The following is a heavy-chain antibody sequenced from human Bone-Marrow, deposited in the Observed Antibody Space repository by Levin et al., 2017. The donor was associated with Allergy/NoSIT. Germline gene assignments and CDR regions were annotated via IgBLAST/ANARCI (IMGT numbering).Heavy chain of an antibody. D-gene: IGHD2/OR15-2a*01. CDR2: ITSSSGDV. CDR3: VKDESEYYFRYFDV. CDR1: GFTFDDYA. V-gene: IGHV3-9*01. J-gene: IGHJ2*01. Sequence: GGSLRLSCAGSGFTFDDYAMHWVRQPPGKGLEWISSITSSSGDVAYVDSVKGRFTISRDNAKNSLYLRMNSLRAEDTALYYCVKDESEYYFRYFDVWGRGTVVTVSS.